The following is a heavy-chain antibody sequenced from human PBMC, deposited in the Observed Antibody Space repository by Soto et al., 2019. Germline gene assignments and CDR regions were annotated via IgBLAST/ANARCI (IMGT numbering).Heavy chain of an antibody. J-gene: IGHJ4*02. Sequence: QVQLVQSGAEVKKPGSSVKVSCKASGGTFSSYAISWVRQAPGQGLEWMGGIIPIFGTANYAQKFQGRVTITADESTSTAYMELSSLRSEDTAVYYYARDQGYCSGGSCYELDYWGQGTLVTVSS. CDR1: GGTFSSYA. CDR2: IIPIFGTA. CDR3: ARDQGYCSGGSCYELDY. V-gene: IGHV1-69*12. D-gene: IGHD2-15*01.